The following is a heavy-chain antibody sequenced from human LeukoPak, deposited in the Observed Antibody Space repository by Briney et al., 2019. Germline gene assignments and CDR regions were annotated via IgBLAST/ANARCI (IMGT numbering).Heavy chain of an antibody. D-gene: IGHD1-14*01. CDR2: IKQDGSDK. CDR1: GFTFTKYW. J-gene: IGHJ4*02. Sequence: GGSLRLSCAASGFTFTKYWMTWVRQAPGKGLEWVGNIKQDGSDKNYMDSVKGRFTISRDNTRNSVYLQMSSLRAEDTAVYYCAREVWGPEYWGQGTLVTVSS. V-gene: IGHV3-7*01. CDR3: AREVWGPEY.